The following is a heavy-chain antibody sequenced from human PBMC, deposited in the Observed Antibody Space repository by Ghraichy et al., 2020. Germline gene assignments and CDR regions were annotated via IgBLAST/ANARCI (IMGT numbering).Heavy chain of an antibody. CDR2: ISGSGGST. Sequence: GESLNISCAASGFTFSSYAMSWVRQAPGKGLEWVSAISGSGGSTYYADSVKGRFTISRDNSKNTLYLQMNSLRAEDTAVYYCAKGNIVVVAANDAFDIWGQGTMVTVSS. CDR1: GFTFSSYA. CDR3: AKGNIVVVAANDAFDI. J-gene: IGHJ3*02. D-gene: IGHD2-15*01. V-gene: IGHV3-23*01.